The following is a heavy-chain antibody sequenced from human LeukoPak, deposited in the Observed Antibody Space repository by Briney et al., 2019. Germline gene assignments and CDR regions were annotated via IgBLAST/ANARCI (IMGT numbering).Heavy chain of an antibody. CDR3: ARNSTTDCSSTSCYRYYYYYYMDV. CDR1: GGSISSGDYY. J-gene: IGHJ6*03. Sequence: SETLSLTCTVSGGSISSGDYYWSWIRQPPGNGLEWIGYIYYSGSTYYNPSLKSRVTISVYTSKNQFSLKLSSVTAADTAVYYCARNSTTDCSSTSCYRYYYYYYMDVWGKGTTVTVSS. D-gene: IGHD2-2*01. V-gene: IGHV4-30-4*08. CDR2: IYYSGST.